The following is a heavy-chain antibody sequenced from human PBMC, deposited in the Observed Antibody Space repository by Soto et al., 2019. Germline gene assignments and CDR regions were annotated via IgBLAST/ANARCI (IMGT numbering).Heavy chain of an antibody. CDR3: ARGDYYDSSGYSQYFDY. CDR2: IYPGDSDT. J-gene: IGHJ4*02. D-gene: IGHD3-22*01. V-gene: IGHV5-51*01. CDR1: GYSFTGYW. Sequence: PGESLKISCKGSGYSFTGYWIGWVRQMPGKGLEWMGIIYPGDSDTRYSPSFQGQVTISADKAISTAYLQWSSLKASDTAMYYCARGDYYDSSGYSQYFDYWGQGTLVTVSS.